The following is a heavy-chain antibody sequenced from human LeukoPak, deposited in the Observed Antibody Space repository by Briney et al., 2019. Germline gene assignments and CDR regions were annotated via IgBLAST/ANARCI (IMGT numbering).Heavy chain of an antibody. D-gene: IGHD6-25*01. CDR2: IYYSGST. J-gene: IGHJ5*02. CDR1: GGSISSGDYY. CDR3: ARGVLGSGDVRDWFDP. V-gene: IGHV4-30-4*08. Sequence: PSQTLSLTCTVSGGSISSGDYYWSWIRQPPGKGLEWIGYIYYSGSTYYNPSLKSRVTISVDTSKNQFSLKLSSVTAADTAVYYCARGVLGSGDVRDWFDPWGQGTLVTVSS.